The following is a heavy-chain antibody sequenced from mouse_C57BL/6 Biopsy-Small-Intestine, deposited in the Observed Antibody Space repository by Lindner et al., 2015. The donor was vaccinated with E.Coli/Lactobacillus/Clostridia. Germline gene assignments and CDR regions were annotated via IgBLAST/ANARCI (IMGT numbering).Heavy chain of an antibody. D-gene: IGHD1-1*01. V-gene: IGHV5-17*01. CDR2: ISSGSSTI. J-gene: IGHJ4*01. CDR1: GFTFSDYG. Sequence: VQLQESGGGLVKPGGSLKLSCAASGFTFSDYGMHWVRQAPEKGLEWAAYISSGSSTIYYADTVKGRFTISRDNAKNTLFLQMTSLRSEDTAMYYCARFGFAGALYYYAMDYWGQGTSVTVSS. CDR3: ARFGFAGALYYYAMDY.